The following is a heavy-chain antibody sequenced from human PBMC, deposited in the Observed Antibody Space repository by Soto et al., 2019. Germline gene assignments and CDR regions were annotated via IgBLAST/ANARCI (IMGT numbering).Heavy chain of an antibody. CDR3: ATGRGAPHPSSSSVSQYYFDS. CDR2: INHRGST. CDR1: GGSFSGYY. D-gene: IGHD6-6*01. V-gene: IGHV4-34*01. Sequence: SETLSLTCAVYGGSFSGYYWSWIRQPPGKGLEWIGEINHRGSTNYNQSLKSRVTISVYTSKNQFSLKLSSVTAADTAVYYCATGRGAPHPSSSSVSQYYFDSWGQGTLVTVSS. J-gene: IGHJ4*02.